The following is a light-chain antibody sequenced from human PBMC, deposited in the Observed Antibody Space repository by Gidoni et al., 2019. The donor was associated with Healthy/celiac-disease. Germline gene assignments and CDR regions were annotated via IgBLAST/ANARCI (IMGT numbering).Light chain of an antibody. CDR1: SSDVGGYNY. CDR2: DVS. Sequence: QSALPQPASVSCSPGQSITISCTGTSSDVGGYNYVSLYQQHPGKAPKFMIYDVSNRPSGVSNRFSGSKSGNTASLTISGLQAEDEADYYCSSYTSSSTLCVFGTGTKVTVL. V-gene: IGLV2-14*03. CDR3: SSYTSSSTLCV. J-gene: IGLJ1*01.